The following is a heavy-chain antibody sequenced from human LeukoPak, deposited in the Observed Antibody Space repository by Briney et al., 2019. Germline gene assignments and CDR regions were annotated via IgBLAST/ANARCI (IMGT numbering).Heavy chain of an antibody. CDR1: GGTFSSYA. CDR3: ARGKGDDFWSGYLIPDY. D-gene: IGHD3-3*01. Sequence: ASVKVSCKASGGTFSSYAISWVRQAPGQGLEWMGWISAYNGNTNYAQKLQGRVTMTTDTSTSTAYMELRSLRSDDTAVYYCARGKGDDFWSGYLIPDYWGQGTLVTVSS. CDR2: ISAYNGNT. V-gene: IGHV1-18*01. J-gene: IGHJ4*02.